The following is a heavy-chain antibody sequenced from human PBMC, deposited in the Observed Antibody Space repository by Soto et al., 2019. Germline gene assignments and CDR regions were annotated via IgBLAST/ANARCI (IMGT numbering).Heavy chain of an antibody. CDR2: IYYSGST. CDR3: ARVLGYCSGGSCVNWFDP. J-gene: IGHJ5*02. CDR1: GGSVSSGSYY. Sequence: QVQLQESGPGLVKPSETLSLTCTVSGGSVSSGSYYWSWIRQPPWKGLEWIGYIYYSGSTNYNPSLKSRVTISVDTSKNQFSLKLSSVTAADTAVYYCARVLGYCSGGSCVNWFDPWGQGTLVTVSS. V-gene: IGHV4-61*01. D-gene: IGHD2-15*01.